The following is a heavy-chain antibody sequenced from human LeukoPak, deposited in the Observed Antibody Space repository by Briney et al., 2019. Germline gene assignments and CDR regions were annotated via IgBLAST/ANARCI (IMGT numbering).Heavy chain of an antibody. Sequence: LSLTCTVSGGPISSNNYYWGWVRQAPGKGLEWVSYISSSGSTIYYADSVKGRFTISRDNAKNSLYLQMNSLRAEDTAVYYCARDNYYYDSSGYFDYWGQGTLVTVSS. CDR3: ARDNYYYDSSGYFDY. J-gene: IGHJ4*02. V-gene: IGHV3-11*04. CDR1: GGPISSNNYY. CDR2: ISSSGSTI. D-gene: IGHD3-22*01.